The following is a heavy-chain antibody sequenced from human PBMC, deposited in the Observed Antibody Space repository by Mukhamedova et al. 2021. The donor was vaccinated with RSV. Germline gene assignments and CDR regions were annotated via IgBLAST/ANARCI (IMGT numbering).Heavy chain of an antibody. D-gene: IGHD5-18*01. V-gene: IGHV3-33*01. CDR3: AREYTRRIQLGTHLDY. Sequence: GKGLEWVAVIWYDGSNKYYADSVKGRFTISRDNSKNTLYLQMNSLRAEDTAVYYCAREYTRRIQLGTHLDYWGQGTLVTVSS. J-gene: IGHJ4*02. CDR2: IWYDGSNK.